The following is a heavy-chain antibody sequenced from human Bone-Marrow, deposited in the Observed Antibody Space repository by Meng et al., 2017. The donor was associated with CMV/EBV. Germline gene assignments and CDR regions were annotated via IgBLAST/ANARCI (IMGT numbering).Heavy chain of an antibody. J-gene: IGHJ3*01. V-gene: IGHV3-53*01. CDR3: GRYCTTSTCYSAFDV. Sequence: GESLKISCAASGFSVSTNYMSWVRQAPGKALEWVSIVYSDGTTYYTDSVKGRFTISRDYAKDTLHLQMNSLRAEDTALYYCGRYCTTSTCYSAFDVWGQGTMVTV. D-gene: IGHD2-2*02. CDR2: VYSDGTT. CDR1: GFSVSTNY.